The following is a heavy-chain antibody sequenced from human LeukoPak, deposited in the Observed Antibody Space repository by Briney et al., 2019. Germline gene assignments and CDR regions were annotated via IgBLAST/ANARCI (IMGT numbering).Heavy chain of an antibody. V-gene: IGHV4-59*01. Sequence: SETLSLTCTVSGDSISTYYWSWIRQPPGKGLEWIGYMYDSGRTNYNPSLERRVTISVDTSKNQFSLKLRSVTATDTAVYYCARLTYYYDSSDAFDIWGQGTMVTVSS. CDR1: GDSISTYY. CDR2: MYDSGRT. CDR3: ARLTYYYDSSDAFDI. D-gene: IGHD3-22*01. J-gene: IGHJ3*02.